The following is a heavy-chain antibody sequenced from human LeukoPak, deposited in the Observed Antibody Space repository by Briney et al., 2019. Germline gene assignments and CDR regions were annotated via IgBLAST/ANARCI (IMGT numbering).Heavy chain of an antibody. V-gene: IGHV4-31*03. D-gene: IGHD3-10*01. J-gene: IGHJ4*02. CDR3: AKGTLWFGELSPSFDY. CDR2: IYYSGST. CDR1: GGSISSGGYY. Sequence: SETLSLTCTVSGGSISSGGYYWSWIRQHPGKGLEWIGYIYYSGSTYYNPSLKSRVTISVDTSKNQFSLKLSSVTAADTAVYYCAKGTLWFGELSPSFDYWGQGTLVTVSP.